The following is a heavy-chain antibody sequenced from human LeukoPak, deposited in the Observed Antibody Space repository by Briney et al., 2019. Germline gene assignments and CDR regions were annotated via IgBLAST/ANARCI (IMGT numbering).Heavy chain of an antibody. D-gene: IGHD7-27*01. V-gene: IGHV3-33*01. CDR2: IWYDGSNN. Sequence: GGSLRLSCAASGFTFSTYGMHWVRQAPGKGLEGVAIIWYDGSNNYYADSVKGRFTISRDNSKNTLYLQVNSLRAEDTAVYYCARDLGKSRYFDYWGQGTLVTVSS. CDR3: ARDLGKSRYFDY. CDR1: GFTFSTYG. J-gene: IGHJ4*02.